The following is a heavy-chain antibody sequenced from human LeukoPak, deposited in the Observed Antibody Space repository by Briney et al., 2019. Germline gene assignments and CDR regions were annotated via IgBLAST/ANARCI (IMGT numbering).Heavy chain of an antibody. J-gene: IGHJ6*03. D-gene: IGHD3-10*01. CDR2: IYPGDSDT. CDR1: GYSFTSYW. CDR3: ARLRVVRGNYYYMDV. Sequence: HGESLKISCKGSGYSFTSYWIGWVRQMPGKGLEWMGIIYPGDSDTRYSPSFQGQVTISADKSISTAYLQWSSLKASDTAMYYCARLRVVRGNYYYMDVWGKGTTVTISS. V-gene: IGHV5-51*01.